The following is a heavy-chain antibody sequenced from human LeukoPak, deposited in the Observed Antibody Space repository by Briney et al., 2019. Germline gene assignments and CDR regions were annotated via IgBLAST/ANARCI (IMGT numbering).Heavy chain of an antibody. CDR1: GFTFSSYS. Sequence: PGGSLRLSCAASGFTFSSYSMNWVRQAPGKGLEWVSSISSSSYIYYADSVKGRFTISRDNAKNSLYLQMNSLRAEDTAVYYCARGGYYDSSGYYHYWGQGTLVTVSS. V-gene: IGHV3-21*01. CDR3: ARGGYYDSSGYYHY. J-gene: IGHJ4*02. CDR2: ISSSSYI. D-gene: IGHD3-22*01.